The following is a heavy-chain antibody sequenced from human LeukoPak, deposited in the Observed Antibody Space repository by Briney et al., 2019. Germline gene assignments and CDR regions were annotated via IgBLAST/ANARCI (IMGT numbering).Heavy chain of an antibody. CDR2: IYYSGST. CDR3: ARQTRMVRGVIVFDP. CDR1: GGSISSSSYY. V-gene: IGHV4-39*01. J-gene: IGHJ5*02. Sequence: KSSETLSLTCTVSGGSISSSSYYWGWIRQPPGKGLEWIGIIYYSGSTYSNPSLKSRVTISVDTSKNQFSLKLSSVTAADTAVYYCARQTRMVRGVIVFDPWGQGTLVTVSS. D-gene: IGHD3-10*01.